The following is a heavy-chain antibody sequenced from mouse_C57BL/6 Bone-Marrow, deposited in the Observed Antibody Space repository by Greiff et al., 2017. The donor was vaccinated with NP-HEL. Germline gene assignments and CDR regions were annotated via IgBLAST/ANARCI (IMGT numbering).Heavy chain of an antibody. V-gene: IGHV1-81*01. Sequence: VQRVESGAELARPGASVKLSCKASGYTFTSYGISWVKQRTGQGLEWIGEIYPRSGNTYYNEKFKGKATLTADKSSSTAYMELRSLTSEDSAVYFCARKIYYYGSSPFAYWGQGTLVTVSA. CDR2: IYPRSGNT. CDR1: GYTFTSYG. J-gene: IGHJ3*01. D-gene: IGHD1-1*01. CDR3: ARKIYYYGSSPFAY.